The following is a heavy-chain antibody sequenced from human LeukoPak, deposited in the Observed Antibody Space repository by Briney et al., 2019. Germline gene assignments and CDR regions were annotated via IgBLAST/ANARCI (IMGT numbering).Heavy chain of an antibody. Sequence: SETLSLTCAVYGGSFSGYYWSWIRQPPGKGLEWIGEINYSGRTNYNPSLKSRVTISVDTSKNQFSLKLSSVTAADTAVYYCARGRKRGYSGYDPARYFDYWGQGTLVSVSS. V-gene: IGHV4-34*01. CDR2: INYSGRT. J-gene: IGHJ4*02. D-gene: IGHD5-12*01. CDR3: ARGRKRGYSGYDPARYFDY. CDR1: GGSFSGYY.